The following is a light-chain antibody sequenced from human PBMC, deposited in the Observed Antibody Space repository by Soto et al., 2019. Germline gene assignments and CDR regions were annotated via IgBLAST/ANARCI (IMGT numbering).Light chain of an antibody. CDR3: TLPLQTLVT. Sequence: ETVLTQSPISLFVAPGEPASISCRSSQSLTHSSGYNYLDWYLLKPGQPPQLLIYLGSNRGSGVPDRFSASGSGTDFTLTLISVETEDAGFYFCTLPLQTLVTFARGTRLEI. CDR2: LGS. CDR1: QSLTHSSGYNY. V-gene: IGKV2-28*01. J-gene: IGKJ5*01.